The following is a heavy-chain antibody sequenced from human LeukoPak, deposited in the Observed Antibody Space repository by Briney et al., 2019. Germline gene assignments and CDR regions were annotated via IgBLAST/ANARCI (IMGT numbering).Heavy chain of an antibody. J-gene: IGHJ6*02. CDR1: GYTFTGYY. Sequence: EASVKVSCKASGYTFTGYYMHWVRQAPGQGLEWMGWISAYNGNTNYAQKLQGRVTMTTDTSTSTAYMELRSLRSDDTAVYYCAREYSSGWYGMDVWGQGTTVTVSS. CDR2: ISAYNGNT. V-gene: IGHV1-18*04. CDR3: AREYSSGWYGMDV. D-gene: IGHD6-19*01.